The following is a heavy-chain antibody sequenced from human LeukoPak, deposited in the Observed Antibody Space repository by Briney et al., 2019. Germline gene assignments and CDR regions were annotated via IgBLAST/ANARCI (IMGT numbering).Heavy chain of an antibody. V-gene: IGHV3-23*01. CDR2: ILPGGGEI. D-gene: IGHD2-2*01. J-gene: IGHJ3*02. Sequence: GSLILSCAASGFTFSTFAMIWVRQPPGKGLEWVSSILPGGGEIHCADSVRGRFTISRDNSKRTLSLKMNSLRVEDTAVYYCASLRYIVVVPAAMCAFDIWGQGTMVTVSS. CDR1: GFTFSTFA. CDR3: ASLRYIVVVPAAMCAFDI.